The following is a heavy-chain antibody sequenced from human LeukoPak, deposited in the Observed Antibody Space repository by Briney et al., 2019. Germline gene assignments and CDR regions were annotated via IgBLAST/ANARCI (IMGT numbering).Heavy chain of an antibody. CDR2: IKQDGSEK. D-gene: IGHD3-22*01. J-gene: IGHJ3*02. Sequence: GGSLRLSCAGSGFTFSSYWMSGVRQAPGKGLEWVANIKQDGSEKYYVDSVKGRFTISRDNAKNSLYLQMNSLRAEDTAVYYCAREDEYDSTGYYYGFAFDIWGQGTMVTVSS. CDR3: AREDEYDSTGYYYGFAFDI. CDR1: GFTFSSYW. V-gene: IGHV3-7*01.